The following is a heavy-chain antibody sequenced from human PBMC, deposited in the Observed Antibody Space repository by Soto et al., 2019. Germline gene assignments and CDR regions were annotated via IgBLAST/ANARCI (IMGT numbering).Heavy chain of an antibody. V-gene: IGHV3-23*01. CDR3: ARDSSVDIVATSHFDY. CDR1: GFSFGSNS. J-gene: IGHJ4*02. D-gene: IGHD5-12*01. CDR2: ISDTAHRI. Sequence: GGSLRLSCSASGFSFGSNSMAWVRQAPGKGLEWVASISDTAHRIFHADSVKGRFTISRDNARNRLYLQMNSLRAEDTAVYYCARDSSVDIVATSHFDYWAQGTLVTVSS.